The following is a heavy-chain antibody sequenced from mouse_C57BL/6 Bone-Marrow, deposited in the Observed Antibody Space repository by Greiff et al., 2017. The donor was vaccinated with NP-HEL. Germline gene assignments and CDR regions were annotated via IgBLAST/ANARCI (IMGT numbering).Heavy chain of an antibody. Sequence: VKLMESGAELAKPGASVQLSCKASGYTFTSYWMHWVKQRPGQGLEWIGYINPSSGYTKYNQKFKDKATLTADKYSSTAYMQLSSLTYEDSAVYYCARWTTVVPYAMDYWGQGTSVTVSS. V-gene: IGHV1-7*01. J-gene: IGHJ4*01. CDR1: GYTFTSYW. CDR3: ARWTTVVPYAMDY. D-gene: IGHD1-1*01. CDR2: INPSSGYT.